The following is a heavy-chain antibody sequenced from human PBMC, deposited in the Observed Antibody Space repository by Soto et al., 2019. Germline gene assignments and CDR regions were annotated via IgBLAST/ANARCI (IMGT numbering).Heavy chain of an antibody. CDR1: GFTFSSYA. Sequence: GGSLRLSCAASGFTFSSYAMHWVRQAPGKGLEWVAVISYDGSNKYYADSVKGRFTISRDNSKNTLYLQMNSLRAEDTAVYCCARDQIMSYHVISSGWYWGYYYYGMDVWGQGTTVTVSS. J-gene: IGHJ6*02. V-gene: IGHV3-30-3*01. D-gene: IGHD6-19*01. CDR2: ISYDGSNK. CDR3: ARDQIMSYHVISSGWYWGYYYYGMDV.